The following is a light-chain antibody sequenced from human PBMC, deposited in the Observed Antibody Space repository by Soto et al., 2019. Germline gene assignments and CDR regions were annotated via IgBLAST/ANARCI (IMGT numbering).Light chain of an antibody. CDR3: QQYGGSPRT. Sequence: IVLTHSPCTLSLSPGERATLSFRSSQSVSISSLSWYQQKRGQAPRLVIHGASSRATGIPDRFSGSGSGTDFTLTISRLEPEDFAVYYCQQYGGSPRTFGQGTKVDI. CDR1: QSVSISS. J-gene: IGKJ1*01. CDR2: GAS. V-gene: IGKV3-20*01.